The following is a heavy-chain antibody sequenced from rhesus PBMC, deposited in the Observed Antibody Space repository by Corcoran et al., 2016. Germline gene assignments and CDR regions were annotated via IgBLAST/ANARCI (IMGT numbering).Heavy chain of an antibody. J-gene: IGHJ4*01. V-gene: IGHV4-65*02. CDR1: GGSISSSHW. CDR2: NSGISGRN. D-gene: IGHD2-15*01. CDR3: ARHPVLYRGYFDY. Sequence: QVQLQESGPGLVKPSETLSLPCAVSGGSISSSHWWSWIRQPPGKGLDWFGYNSGISGRNNYKPSHKSRGTIAKETAKNQVYLKLSSVTAADTAVYYCARHPVLYRGYFDYWGQGVLVTVSS.